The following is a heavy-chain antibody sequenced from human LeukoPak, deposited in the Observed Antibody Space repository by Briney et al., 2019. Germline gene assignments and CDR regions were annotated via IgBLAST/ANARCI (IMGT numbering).Heavy chain of an antibody. Sequence: GGSLRLSCAASRFTFSIYAMSWVRQAPGKGLERVSVIGGSGGSTHYADSVKGRFTISRDNSKKTLYLQMNSLRAEDTAVYYCAKDLGFSSSSIFDYWGQGTLVTVSS. CDR3: AKDLGFSSSSIFDY. V-gene: IGHV3-23*01. CDR2: IGGSGGST. J-gene: IGHJ4*02. D-gene: IGHD6-6*01. CDR1: RFTFSIYA.